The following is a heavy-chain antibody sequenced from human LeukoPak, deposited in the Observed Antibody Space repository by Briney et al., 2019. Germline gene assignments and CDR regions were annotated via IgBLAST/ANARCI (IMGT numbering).Heavy chain of an antibody. CDR3: ARDIGYHTFDY. CDR2: ISGGGANT. Sequence: PGGSLRLSCAASGFTFSNYAMSWVRQAPGKGLEWVSSISGGGANTYYADSVKGRFTISRDNSKNTLYLQMNSLRAEDTAVYYCARDIGYHTFDYWGQGGLVTVSS. J-gene: IGHJ4*02. V-gene: IGHV3-23*01. D-gene: IGHD5-12*01. CDR1: GFTFSNYA.